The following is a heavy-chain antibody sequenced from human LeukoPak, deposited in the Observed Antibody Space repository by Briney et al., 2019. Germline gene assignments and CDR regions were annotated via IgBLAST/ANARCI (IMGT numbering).Heavy chain of an antibody. CDR2: ISSSTSTM. CDR1: GFAFSDYD. Sequence: PGGSLRLSCAASGFAFSDYDMNWVRQGPGKGLEWITHISSSTSTMSYADCVKGRFTISRDNSKNTLYLQMNSLRAEDTAVYYCARDGPVVMTVATSPFDYWGQGTLVTVSS. CDR3: ARDGPVVMTVATSPFDY. D-gene: IGHD2-21*02. J-gene: IGHJ4*02. V-gene: IGHV3-48*01.